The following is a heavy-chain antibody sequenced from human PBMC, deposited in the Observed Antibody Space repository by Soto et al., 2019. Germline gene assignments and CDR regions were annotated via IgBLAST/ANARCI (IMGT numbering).Heavy chain of an antibody. CDR3: AKSGAFYDFWSGYYMGNWFDP. V-gene: IGHV3-30*18. CDR2: ISYDGSNK. CDR1: GFTFSSYG. J-gene: IGHJ5*02. D-gene: IGHD3-3*01. Sequence: GGSLSLSCAASGFTFSSYGMHWVRQAPGKGLEWVAVISYDGSNKYYADSVKGRFTISRDNSKNTLYLQMNSLRAEDTAVYYCAKSGAFYDFWSGYYMGNWFDPWGQGTLVTVSS.